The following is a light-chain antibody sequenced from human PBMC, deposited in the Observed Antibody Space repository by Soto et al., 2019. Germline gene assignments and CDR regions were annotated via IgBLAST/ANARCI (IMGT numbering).Light chain of an antibody. Sequence: QSVLTQPPSASGTPGQRVTISCSGSSSNIGSTTVSWYQQLPGAAPKLLIYSNDQWPSGVPDRFSGSKSGTSASLAISGLQSEDEADYYCASWDDSLNGFVFGTGTKLTVL. J-gene: IGLJ1*01. CDR2: SND. CDR3: ASWDDSLNGFV. V-gene: IGLV1-44*01. CDR1: SSNIGSTT.